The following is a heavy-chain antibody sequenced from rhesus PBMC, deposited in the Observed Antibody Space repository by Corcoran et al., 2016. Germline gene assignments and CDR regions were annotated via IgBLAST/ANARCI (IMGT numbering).Heavy chain of an antibody. J-gene: IGHJ6*01. V-gene: IGHV4-106*01. CDR3: ASPAYSSNNYYGLDS. CDR1: GGSISDSYY. CDR2: IYGSGGSP. Sequence: QVQLQESGPGLVKPSETLSLTCAVSGGSISDSYYWTWIRQPPGKGLEWIGYIYGSGGSPYKNPSVKSPVPISTDTSKNQFSLKLSSVTAADTAGYYCASPAYSSNNYYGLDSWGQGVVVTVSS. D-gene: IGHD6-19*01.